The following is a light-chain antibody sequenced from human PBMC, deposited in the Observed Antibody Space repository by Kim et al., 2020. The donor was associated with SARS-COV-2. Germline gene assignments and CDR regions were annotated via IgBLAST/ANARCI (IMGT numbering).Light chain of an antibody. CDR1: SGHSSNA. CDR3: QTWGTGIRV. V-gene: IGLV4-69*01. Sequence: ASVKLTCTLSSGHSSNAIAWHQQQPEKGPRYLMKLNSDGSHSKGDGIPDRFSGSSSGAERYLTISSLQPEDEADYYCQTWGTGIRVFGGGTQLTVL. CDR2: LNSDGSH. J-gene: IGLJ2*01.